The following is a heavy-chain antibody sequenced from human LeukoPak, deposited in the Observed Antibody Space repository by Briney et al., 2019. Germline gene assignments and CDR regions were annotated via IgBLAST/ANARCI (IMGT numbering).Heavy chain of an antibody. D-gene: IGHD2-2*01. J-gene: IGHJ1*01. CDR3: AVSDCSSASCLFGH. CDR1: GFTFSKYA. CDR2: ISGSRGNT. V-gene: IGHV3-23*01. Sequence: GGSLRLSCAASGFTFSKYAMGWVRQAPGKGLEWVSTISGSRGNTYYADLEEGRFTISRDNSKNTLYLQMSSLRAEDTAVYYCAVSDCSSASCLFGHGGRGTRVTVSS.